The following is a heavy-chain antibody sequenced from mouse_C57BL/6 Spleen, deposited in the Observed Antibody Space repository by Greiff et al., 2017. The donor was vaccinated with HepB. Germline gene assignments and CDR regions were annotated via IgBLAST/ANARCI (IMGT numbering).Heavy chain of an antibody. CDR3: ARSPNGEAMDY. V-gene: IGHV1-69*01. CDR2: IDPSDSYT. D-gene: IGHD4-1*01. CDR1: GYTFTSYW. J-gene: IGHJ4*01. Sequence: LQQPGAELVMPGASVKLSCKASGYTFTSYWMHWVKQRPGQGLEWIGEIDPSDSYTNYNQKFKGKSTLTVDKSSSTAYMQLSSLTSEDSAVYYCARSPNGEAMDYWGQGTSVTVSS.